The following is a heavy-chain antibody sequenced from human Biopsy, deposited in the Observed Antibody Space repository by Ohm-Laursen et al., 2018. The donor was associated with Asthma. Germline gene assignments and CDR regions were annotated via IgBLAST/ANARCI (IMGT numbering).Heavy chain of an antibody. D-gene: IGHD3-9*01. Sequence: RSLRLSCAASRFTFSSYGMYWVRQAPGKGLEWVAVISYDGSNKYYADSVKGRFTISRDNSKNTLYLQMNSLRAEDTAVYYCAKAERYFDWYWFDPWGQGTLVTVSS. CDR1: RFTFSSYG. CDR2: ISYDGSNK. CDR3: AKAERYFDWYWFDP. V-gene: IGHV3-30*18. J-gene: IGHJ5*02.